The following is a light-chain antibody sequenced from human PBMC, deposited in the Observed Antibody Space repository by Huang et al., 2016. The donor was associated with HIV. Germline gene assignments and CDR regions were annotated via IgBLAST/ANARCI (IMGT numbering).Light chain of an antibody. Sequence: IVMTQSPATLSVSPGERVTLSCRANRSVSSNLVWYQQRPGQAPRLLIYGSSTRAPGIPARFSGSGSGTDFSLTISSLQSEDFALYYCHQYNNWLLSFGGGTRVDI. CDR3: HQYNNWLLS. V-gene: IGKV3-15*01. CDR2: GSS. CDR1: RSVSSN. J-gene: IGKJ4*01.